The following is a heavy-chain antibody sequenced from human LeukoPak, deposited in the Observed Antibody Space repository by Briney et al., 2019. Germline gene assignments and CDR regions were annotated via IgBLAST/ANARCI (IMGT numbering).Heavy chain of an antibody. D-gene: IGHD3-10*01. CDR3: VRARAGGPDY. CDR2: LSFDGAHK. CDR1: GFTFRHYA. Sequence: PERSLRLSCAASGFTFRHYAVHWVRKAPGRGLEWVAVLSFDGAHKYYAESVKGRFTISRDNSNNPLFLQMDSLRIEDTALYYCVRARAGGPDYWGQGTLVTVSS. J-gene: IGHJ4*02. V-gene: IGHV3-30*04.